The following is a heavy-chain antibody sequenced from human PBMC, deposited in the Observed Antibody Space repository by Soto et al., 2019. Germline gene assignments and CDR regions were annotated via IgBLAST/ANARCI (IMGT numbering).Heavy chain of an antibody. CDR1: GFTFSDYY. CDR2: ISSSGSTI. D-gene: IGHD2-15*01. Sequence: SLRLSCAASGFTFSDYYMSWIRQAPGKGLELVSYISSSGSTIYYADSVKGRFTISRDNAKNSLYLQMNSLRAEDTALYYRARQDIVVVVAEDWFDPWGQGTLVTVSS. J-gene: IGHJ5*02. V-gene: IGHV3-11*01. CDR3: ARQDIVVVVAEDWFDP.